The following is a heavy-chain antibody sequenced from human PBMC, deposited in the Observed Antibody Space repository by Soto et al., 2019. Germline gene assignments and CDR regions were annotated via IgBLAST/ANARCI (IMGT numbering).Heavy chain of an antibody. CDR3: ARHHTLGYCSGGSCYMDY. V-gene: IGHV3-33*01. D-gene: IGHD2-15*01. Sequence: GGSLRLSCAASGFTFSSYGMHWVRQAPGKGLEWVAVIWYDGSNKYYADSVKGRFTISRDNSKNTLYLQMNSLRAEDTAVYYCARHHTLGYCSGGSCYMDYWGQGTLVTVSS. CDR2: IWYDGSNK. CDR1: GFTFSSYG. J-gene: IGHJ4*02.